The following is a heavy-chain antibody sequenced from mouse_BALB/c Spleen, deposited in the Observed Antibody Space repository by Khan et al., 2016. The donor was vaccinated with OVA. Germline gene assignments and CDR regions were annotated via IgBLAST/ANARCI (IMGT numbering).Heavy chain of an antibody. J-gene: IGHJ2*01. Sequence: QVQLKESGAALAKPGASVKMSCKASGYTFSTYWMHWVKQRPGQGLEWIGYINPTSGYTDYNEKFKDKATLSADKSSSTAYMQLSRLTSEDSAVNYFTRDRIDYWGQGTTLTVSS. CDR3: TRDRIDY. CDR1: GYTFSTYW. CDR2: INPTSGYT. V-gene: IGHV1-7*01.